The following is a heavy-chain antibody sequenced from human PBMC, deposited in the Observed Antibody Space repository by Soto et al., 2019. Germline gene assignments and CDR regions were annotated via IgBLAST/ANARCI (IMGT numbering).Heavy chain of an antibody. CDR3: ARAPRGGVIIVITWAQIDY. CDR2: ISPDGGST. Sequence: GASVKVSCKASGFDFTDHYIHWVRQAPGQGLEWMRIISPDGGSTRYSQKFQARITMTRDTSTSTVYMELSSLRSEDTAIYYCARAPRGGVIIVITWAQIDYWGQGTLVTVSS. CDR1: GFDFTDHY. D-gene: IGHD3-10*01. J-gene: IGHJ4*02. V-gene: IGHV1-46*01.